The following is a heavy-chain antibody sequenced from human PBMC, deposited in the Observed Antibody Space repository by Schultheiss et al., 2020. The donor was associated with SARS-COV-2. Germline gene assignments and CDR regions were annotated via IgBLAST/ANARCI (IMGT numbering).Heavy chain of an antibody. J-gene: IGHJ1*01. D-gene: IGHD6-13*01. CDR1: GFTFSSYA. V-gene: IGHV3-23*01. CDR3: ARGSSWPDLIFQH. Sequence: GGSLRLSCAASGFTFSSYAMSWVRQAPGKGLEWVSAISGSGGSTYYADSVKGRFSISRDNSKNTLYLQMNSLRAEDTAVYYCARGSSWPDLIFQHWGQGTLVTVSS. CDR2: ISGSGGST.